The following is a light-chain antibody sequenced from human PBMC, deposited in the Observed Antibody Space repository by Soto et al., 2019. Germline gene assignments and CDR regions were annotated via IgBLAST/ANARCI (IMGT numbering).Light chain of an antibody. Sequence: QTVVTQEPSFSVSPGGTVTLTCGLTSGSVSTNYYPSWYQQAPGQAPRTLMYRTNTRSSGVPDRFSGSILGNKAALTITGAQADDESDYYCALYLGAVWVFGGGTKVTVL. CDR3: ALYLGAVWV. CDR1: SGSVSTNYY. CDR2: RTN. V-gene: IGLV8-61*01. J-gene: IGLJ3*02.